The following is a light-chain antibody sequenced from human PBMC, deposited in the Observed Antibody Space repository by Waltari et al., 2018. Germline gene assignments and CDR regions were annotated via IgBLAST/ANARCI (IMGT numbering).Light chain of an antibody. CDR3: CSCAGNRV. CDR1: CRYCGSSTP. J-gene: IGLJ3*02. CDR2: EGY. Sequence: QSALTQPASVSGSPGQSNTISCTGPCRYCGSSTPVSWYHHHPGNAPRLIIYEGYKRPSGVSNRFSGSKSGNTASLTISGLQAEDEADYYCCSCAGNRVFGGGTKLTVL. V-gene: IGLV2-23*01.